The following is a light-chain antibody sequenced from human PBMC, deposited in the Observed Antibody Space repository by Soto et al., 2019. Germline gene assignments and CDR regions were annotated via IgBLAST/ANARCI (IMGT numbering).Light chain of an antibody. CDR3: QKYNNWPPWR. V-gene: IGKV3-15*01. CDR1: QSVSSN. Sequence: EIVMTQSPATLSVSPGERATLSCRASQSVSSNLAWYQQTPGQAPRLLIYGASTRATGIPARFSGSGSGKEFTLTMSSLQSEDFAVYYCQKYNNWPPWRFCQGTKVEIK. CDR2: GAS. J-gene: IGKJ1*01.